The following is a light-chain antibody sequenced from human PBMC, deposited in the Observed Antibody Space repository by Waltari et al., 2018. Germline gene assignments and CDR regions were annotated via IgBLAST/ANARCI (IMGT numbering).Light chain of an antibody. CDR2: AAS. V-gene: IGKV1-39*01. CDR1: QGISSY. J-gene: IGKJ1*01. CDR3: QQSYSTPWT. Sequence: DIQMTQSPSSLSASVGDRVTITCRESQGISSYLNWYQQTPGKAPKLLIFAASSLQTGVPSRFSGSGSGTDFTLTISSLQPEDFATYYCQQSYSTPWTFGQGTKVEIK.